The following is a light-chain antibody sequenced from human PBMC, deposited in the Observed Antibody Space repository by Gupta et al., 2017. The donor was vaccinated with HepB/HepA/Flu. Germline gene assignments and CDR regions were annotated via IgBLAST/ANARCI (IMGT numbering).Light chain of an antibody. CDR3: NSRDRSGNAV. CDR1: SLRNYY. Sequence: SSELTQDPTVSVALGQTVRITCQGDSLRNYYASWYQQKPGQAPVLVIYGKDNRPSGIPDRFSGSRSGNTASLTITGAQAEDEADYYCNSRDRSGNAVFGGGTKLTVL. V-gene: IGLV3-19*01. CDR2: GKD. J-gene: IGLJ3*02.